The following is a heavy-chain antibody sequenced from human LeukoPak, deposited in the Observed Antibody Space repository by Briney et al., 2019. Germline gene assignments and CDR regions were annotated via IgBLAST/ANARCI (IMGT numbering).Heavy chain of an antibody. D-gene: IGHD1-26*01. V-gene: IGHV3-23*01. CDR2: ISGSGGST. CDR1: GFTVSSNY. J-gene: IGHJ6*03. CDR3: AKDRGSYSYYYYYYMDV. Sequence: GGSLRLSCAASGFTVSSNYMSWVRQAPGKGLEWVSAISGSGGSTYYADSVKGRFTISRDNSKNTLYLQMNSLRAEDTAVYYCAKDRGSYSYYYYYYMDVWGKGTTVTVSS.